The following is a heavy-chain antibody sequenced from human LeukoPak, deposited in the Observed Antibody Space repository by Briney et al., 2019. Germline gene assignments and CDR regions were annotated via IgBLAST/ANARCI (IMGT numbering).Heavy chain of an antibody. CDR3: ARKFNVRGGFPTYYYYYHMDV. CDR1: GFTFSSYW. J-gene: IGHJ6*03. V-gene: IGHV3-7*01. Sequence: PGGSLRLSCAASGFTFSSYWMSWVRQAPGKGLEWVANIKQDGSEKYYVDSVKGRFTISRDNAKNSLFLQMNSLRAEDTAVYYCARKFNVRGGFPTYYYYYHMDVWGKGTTVTVSS. D-gene: IGHD3-10*02. CDR2: IKQDGSEK.